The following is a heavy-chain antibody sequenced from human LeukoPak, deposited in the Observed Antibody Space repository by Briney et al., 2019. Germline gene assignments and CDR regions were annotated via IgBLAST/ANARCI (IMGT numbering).Heavy chain of an antibody. D-gene: IGHD4-17*01. CDR1: GFTFDDHG. J-gene: IGHJ4*02. Sequence: GGSLRLSCGASGFTFDDHGMTWVRQAPGKGLEWVSDINWNGGSTGYADSVKGRFTISRDNAKNSLYLQMNSLRAEDTALYYCARDLLWTTVTTMGYWGQGTLVTVSS. CDR3: ARDLLWTTVTTMGY. CDR2: INWNGGST. V-gene: IGHV3-20*04.